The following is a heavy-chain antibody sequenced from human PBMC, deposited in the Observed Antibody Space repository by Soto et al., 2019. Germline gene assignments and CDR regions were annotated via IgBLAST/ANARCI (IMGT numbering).Heavy chain of an antibody. CDR3: ISGQPRSRNF. CDR2: IYHSGST. Sequence: SETLCLTCAVSGGSIRSSDYSWCWLRQPPGKGLEWIGYIYHSGSTYYNPSLKSRVTISVDRSKNQFSLKLSSVTAADTVVYYCISGQPRSRNFRGQGTLGTRSS. V-gene: IGHV4-30-2*01. CDR1: GGSIRSSDYS. D-gene: IGHD1-7*01. J-gene: IGHJ1*01.